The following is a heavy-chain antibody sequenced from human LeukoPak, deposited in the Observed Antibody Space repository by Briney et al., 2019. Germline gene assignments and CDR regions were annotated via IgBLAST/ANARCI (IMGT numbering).Heavy chain of an antibody. D-gene: IGHD3-22*01. V-gene: IGHV3-49*04. CDR3: TRDPYYYDSSGHEWFDP. CDR1: GFSFSDYA. CDR2: IISKAYGATT. Sequence: PGRSLRLSCTSSGFSFSDYAMSWVRQAPGKGLEWVGFIISKAYGATTEYAASVKGRSTISRDDSKSIAYLQMNSLKIEDTAVYYCTRDPYYYDSSGHEWFDPWGQGTLVTVSS. J-gene: IGHJ5*02.